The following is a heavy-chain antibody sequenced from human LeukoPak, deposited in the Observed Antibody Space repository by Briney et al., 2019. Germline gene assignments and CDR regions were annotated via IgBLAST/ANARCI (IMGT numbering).Heavy chain of an antibody. D-gene: IGHD1-26*01. Sequence: ASVKVSCKASGYTFTSCYMHWVRQAPGQGLEWMGIINPSGGSTSYAQKFQGRVTMTRDMSTSTVYMELSSLRSEDTAVYYCARDLWGLVGALHYWGQGTLVTVSS. J-gene: IGHJ4*02. V-gene: IGHV1-46*01. CDR2: INPSGGST. CDR3: ARDLWGLVGALHY. CDR1: GYTFTSCY.